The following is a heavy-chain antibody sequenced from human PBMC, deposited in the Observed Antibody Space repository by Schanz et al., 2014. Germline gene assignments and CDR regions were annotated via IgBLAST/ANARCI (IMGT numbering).Heavy chain of an antibody. CDR3: ARVRRRIATPSTPSFRNYYYYAMDV. Sequence: VQLVESGGGFVQPGGSLGLSCVVSGFTVSSDHMSWIRQAPGKGLEWVSDISSGSSYANYADSVKGRFTISRDNAKNSLYLQMNSLRAEDTAVYYCARVRRRIATPSTPSFRNYYYYAMDVWGQGTTVTVSS. CDR1: GFTVSSDH. V-gene: IGHV3-11*05. CDR2: ISSGSSYA. D-gene: IGHD6-13*01. J-gene: IGHJ6*02.